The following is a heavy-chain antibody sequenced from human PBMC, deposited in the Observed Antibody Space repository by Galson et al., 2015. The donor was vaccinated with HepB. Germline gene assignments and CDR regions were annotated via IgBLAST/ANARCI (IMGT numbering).Heavy chain of an antibody. CDR3: AREGALDYYYGMDV. V-gene: IGHV3-33*01. Sequence: SLRLSCAASGFTFSSYGMHWVRQAPGKGLEWVAVIWYDGSNKYYADSVKGRFTISRDNSKNTLYLQMNSLRAEDTAVYYCAREGALDYYYGMDVWGQGTTVTVSS. CDR2: IWYDGSNK. CDR1: GFTFSSYG. J-gene: IGHJ6*02. D-gene: IGHD3-16*01.